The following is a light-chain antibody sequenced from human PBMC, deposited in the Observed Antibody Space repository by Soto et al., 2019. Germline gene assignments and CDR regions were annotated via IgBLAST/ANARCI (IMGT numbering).Light chain of an antibody. CDR2: EVS. CDR3: SSYAGTNNYV. V-gene: IGLV2-8*01. Sequence: QSALTQPPSASGSPGQSVTISCTGTSSDVGGYNYVSWYQQHPAKAPKLMIYEVSKRPSGVPDRFSGSKSGNTASLTVSGLQAEDEADYYCSSYAGTNNYVFGTGTKLTV. CDR1: SSDVGGYNY. J-gene: IGLJ1*01.